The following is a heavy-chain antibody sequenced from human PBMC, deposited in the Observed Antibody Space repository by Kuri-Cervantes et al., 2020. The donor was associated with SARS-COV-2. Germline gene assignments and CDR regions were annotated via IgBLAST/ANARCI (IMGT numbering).Heavy chain of an antibody. Sequence: LSLTCAASGFTFSSYAMHWVRQAPGKGLEWVALISYDGSNKYYADSVKGRFTISRDNSKNTLYLQMNSLRAEDTAVYYCQAQLTFGGVFAQDYYWGQGTLVTVSS. V-gene: IGHV3-30*04. D-gene: IGHD3-16*02. CDR2: ISYDGSNK. CDR1: GFTFSSYA. J-gene: IGHJ4*02. CDR3: QAQLTFGGVFAQDYY.